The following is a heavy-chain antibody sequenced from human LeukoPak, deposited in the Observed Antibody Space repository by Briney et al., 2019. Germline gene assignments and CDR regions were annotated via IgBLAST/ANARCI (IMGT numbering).Heavy chain of an antibody. J-gene: IGHJ4*02. D-gene: IGHD3-22*01. CDR2: IYTSGST. V-gene: IGHV4-61*02. Sequence: SETLSLTCTVSGGSISSGSYYWSWIRQPAGKGLEWIGRIYTSGSTNYNPSLKSRVTISVDTSKNQFSLKLSSVTAADTAVYYCARGITMIVVVIEDYFDYWGQGTLVTVSS. CDR1: GGSISSGSYY. CDR3: ARGITMIVVVIEDYFDY.